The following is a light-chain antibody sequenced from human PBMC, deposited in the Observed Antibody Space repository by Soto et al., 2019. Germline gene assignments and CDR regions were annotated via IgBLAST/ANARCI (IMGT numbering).Light chain of an antibody. J-gene: IGLJ3*02. CDR1: SGHSSYA. CDR2: LNSDGSH. Sequence: QLVLTQPPSASASLGASVKLTCTLSSGHSSYAIAWHQQQPEKGPRYLMKLNSDGSHSKGDGIPDRFSGSSSGAERYLTISSLQSEDEADYYCQTWGNGIRVFGGGTKVTVL. V-gene: IGLV4-69*01. CDR3: QTWGNGIRV.